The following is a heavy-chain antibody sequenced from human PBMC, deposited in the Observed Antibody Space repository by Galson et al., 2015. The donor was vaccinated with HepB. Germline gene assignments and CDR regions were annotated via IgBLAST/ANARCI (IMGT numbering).Heavy chain of an antibody. D-gene: IGHD3-10*01. CDR2: INTNTGNP. V-gene: IGHV7-4-1*02. CDR3: ARTPDYGSGSYYNAWFDP. CDR1: GYIFSNYA. Sequence: SVKVSCKASGYIFSNYAMNWVRQAPGQGLEWLGWINTNTGNPTYAQGFRERFVFSLDTSVSLDTSVSTAYLQISGLKAEDTAVYYCARTPDYGSGSYYNAWFDPWGQGTLVTVSS. J-gene: IGHJ5*02.